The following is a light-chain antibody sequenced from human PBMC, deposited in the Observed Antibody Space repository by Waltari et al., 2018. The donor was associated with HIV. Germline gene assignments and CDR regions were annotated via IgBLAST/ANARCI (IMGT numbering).Light chain of an antibody. CDR3: QRYNNWPPAWT. CDR1: QSVNSN. CDR2: GAS. Sequence: EIVMTQSPATLSVSAGERVPLSCRASQSVNSNLAWYQQKPGQAPRLLIYGASTRAAGIPARFSGSGSGTEFTLTISSLQSEDFAVYYCQRYNNWPPAWTFGQGTKVEIK. V-gene: IGKV3-15*01. J-gene: IGKJ1*01.